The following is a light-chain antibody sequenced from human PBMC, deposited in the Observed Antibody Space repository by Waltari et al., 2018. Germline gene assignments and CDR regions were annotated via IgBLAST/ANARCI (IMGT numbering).Light chain of an antibody. Sequence: EIVLTQSPGPLSLSPGERATLSCRTSQGVSSTYLAWFQHKPAQAPRLVIFGASSRATGIPDRFSGSGSGTDFTLTINRLEPEDFAVYYCQQYGTSLITFGQGTRLEIK. CDR3: QQYGTSLIT. V-gene: IGKV3-20*01. J-gene: IGKJ5*01. CDR2: GAS. CDR1: QGVSSTY.